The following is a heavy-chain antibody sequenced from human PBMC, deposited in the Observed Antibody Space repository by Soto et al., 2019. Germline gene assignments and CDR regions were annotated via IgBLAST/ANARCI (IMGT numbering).Heavy chain of an antibody. CDR1: GGSFSSSSHY. CDR3: ARRSHTNWPAY. D-gene: IGHD2-8*01. V-gene: IGHV4-39*01. J-gene: IGHJ4*01. CDR2: IYYDGRT. Sequence: SETLSLTCTVSGGSFSSSSHYWVWIRQPPGKGLEWVGSIYYDGRTYYNASLKSRVTISVDTSKNQFSLKVNSVTVADTAVYYCARRSHTNWPAYWGHGTQVTVSS.